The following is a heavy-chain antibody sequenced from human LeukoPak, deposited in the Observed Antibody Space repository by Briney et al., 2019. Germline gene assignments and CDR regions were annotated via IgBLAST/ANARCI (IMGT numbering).Heavy chain of an antibody. J-gene: IGHJ3*02. D-gene: IGHD4-17*01. CDR1: GDSISSYY. CDR3: ARDRQATTAYDAFDI. V-gene: IGHV4-59*01. CDR2: IYYSGST. Sequence: PSETLSLTCTVSGDSISSYYWSWIRQPPGKGLEWIGYIYYSGSTKYNPSLKSRVTISVDTSKNQFSLKLSSVTAADTAVYYCARDRQATTAYDAFDIWGQGTMVTVSS.